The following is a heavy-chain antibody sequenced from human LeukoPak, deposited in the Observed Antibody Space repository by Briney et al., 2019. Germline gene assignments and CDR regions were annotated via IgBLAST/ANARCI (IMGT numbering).Heavy chain of an antibody. D-gene: IGHD6-13*01. CDR2: IKEDGSET. J-gene: IGHJ4*02. Sequence: GGSLRLSCAASRFIFSNSWMSWVRQAPGKGLEWVANIKEDGSETRYVASVKGRFTIPRDNAKSSLYLQMNSLRAEDTAVYYCARGRWVFDSWGQGTLVTVSS. CDR1: RFIFSNSW. CDR3: ARGRWVFDS. V-gene: IGHV3-7*01.